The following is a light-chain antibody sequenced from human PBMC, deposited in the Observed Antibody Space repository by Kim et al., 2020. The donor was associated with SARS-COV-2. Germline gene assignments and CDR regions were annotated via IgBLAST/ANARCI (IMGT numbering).Light chain of an antibody. V-gene: IGKV1-9*01. CDR1: QGISRS. J-gene: IGKJ5*01. CDR2: GAS. Sequence: DIQLTQSPSFLSASVGDRVTITCRASQGISRSLAWYQQEPGKAPKLLIYGASTLESGVPSRFSGGGSGTEFTLTIDSLQPEDFATYYCQHLNVYPITFGLWTRLEIK. CDR3: QHLNVYPIT.